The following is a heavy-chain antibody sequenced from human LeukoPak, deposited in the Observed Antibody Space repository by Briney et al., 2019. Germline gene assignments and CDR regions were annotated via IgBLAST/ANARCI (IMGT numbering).Heavy chain of an antibody. J-gene: IGHJ4*02. CDR3: ATGKQLWSGRFDY. CDR2: FDPEDGET. CDR1: GYTLTELS. Sequence: GASVKVSCKVSGYTLTELSMHWVRQAPGKGLEWMGGFDPEDGETICAQKFQGRVTMTEDTSTDTAYMELSSPRSEDTAVYYCATGKQLWSGRFDYWGQGTLVTISS. D-gene: IGHD5-18*01. V-gene: IGHV1-24*01.